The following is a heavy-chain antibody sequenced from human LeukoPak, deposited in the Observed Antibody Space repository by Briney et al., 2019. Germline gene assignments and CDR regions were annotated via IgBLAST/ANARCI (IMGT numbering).Heavy chain of an antibody. CDR3: AREQYYYDSSGYYYVKYFDY. V-gene: IGHV1-2*02. Sequence: ASVKVSCKASGYTFTGYYMYWVRQAPGQGLEWMGWINPNSGGTNYAQKFQGRVTMTRDTSISTAYMELSRLRSDDTAVYYCAREQYYYDSSGYYYVKYFDYWGQGTLVTVSS. CDR1: GYTFTGYY. J-gene: IGHJ4*02. CDR2: INPNSGGT. D-gene: IGHD3-22*01.